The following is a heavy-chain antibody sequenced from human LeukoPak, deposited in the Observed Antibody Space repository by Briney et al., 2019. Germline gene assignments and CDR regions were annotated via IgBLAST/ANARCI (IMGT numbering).Heavy chain of an antibody. CDR1: GFTFSDYY. CDR3: ARDGGSSWYVDY. D-gene: IGHD6-13*01. Sequence: GRSLRLSCAASGFTFSDYYMSWIRQAPGKGLESVSYISSSGNTTYHADSVKGRFTISRDNAKNSLYLQMSSLRAEDTAVYYCARDGGSSWYVDYWGQGTLVTVSS. V-gene: IGHV3-11*04. J-gene: IGHJ4*02. CDR2: ISSSGNTT.